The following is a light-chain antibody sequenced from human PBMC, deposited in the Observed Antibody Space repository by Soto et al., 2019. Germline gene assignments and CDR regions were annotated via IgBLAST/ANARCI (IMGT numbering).Light chain of an antibody. V-gene: IGKV1-39*01. CDR2: AAS. Sequence: DIQMTQSPSTLPASVGDRVTITCRASQSISNWLAWYQQKPGKAPNLLIYAASGLQSGVPSRFSGSGSGSDFTLTISSLQSEDFTTYYCQQSYTTPITFGQGTRLEIK. J-gene: IGKJ5*01. CDR3: QQSYTTPIT. CDR1: QSISNW.